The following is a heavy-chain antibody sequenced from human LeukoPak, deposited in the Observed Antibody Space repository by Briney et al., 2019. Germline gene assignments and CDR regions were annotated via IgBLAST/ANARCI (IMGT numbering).Heavy chain of an antibody. J-gene: IGHJ3*02. CDR2: IKQDGSEK. Sequence: PGGSLRLSCAASGFTFSSYWMSWVRQAPGKGLEWVANIKQDGSEKYYVDSVKGRFTISRDNAKNSLYLQMNSLRAEDTAVYYCARDITIFGVVSAAFDIWGQGTMVTVSS. CDR1: GFTFSSYW. V-gene: IGHV3-7*01. CDR3: ARDITIFGVVSAAFDI. D-gene: IGHD3-3*01.